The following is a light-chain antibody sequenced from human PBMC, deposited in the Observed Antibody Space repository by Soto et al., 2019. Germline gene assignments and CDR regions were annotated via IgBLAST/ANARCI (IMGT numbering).Light chain of an antibody. V-gene: IGLV2-14*01. Sequence: QSALTQPASVSGSPGQSITISCTGSGSDIGAYNYVSWYQQHPGKAPKLIIYEVTDRPSGVSNRFSGSKSGNTASLTISGLQAEDEAEYYCSSYTNINTRACVFGTGTKVTVL. J-gene: IGLJ1*01. CDR1: GSDIGAYNY. CDR2: EVT. CDR3: SSYTNINTRACV.